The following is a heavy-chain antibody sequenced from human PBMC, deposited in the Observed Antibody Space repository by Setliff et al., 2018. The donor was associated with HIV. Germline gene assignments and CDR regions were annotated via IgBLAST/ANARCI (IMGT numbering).Heavy chain of an antibody. CDR2: INHSGST. D-gene: IGHD3-3*01. CDR3: ARGRNFWSDYYHYYYMDV. Sequence: SETLSLTCAVYGGSFSGYYWSWIRQPPGKGLEWIGEINHSGSTNYNPSLKSRVTISADTSKNQFSLKLSSVTAADTAVYYCARGRNFWSDYYHYYYMDVWGKGTMVTVSS. J-gene: IGHJ6*03. V-gene: IGHV4-34*01. CDR1: GGSFSGYY.